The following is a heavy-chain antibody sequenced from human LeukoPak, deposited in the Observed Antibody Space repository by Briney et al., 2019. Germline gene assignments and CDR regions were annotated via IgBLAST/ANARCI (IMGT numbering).Heavy chain of an antibody. D-gene: IGHD2/OR15-2a*01. Sequence: PGGSLRLSCAASGFTFSTFSMNRVRQAPGKGLEWISYISSSSSTIYYTDSVKGRFTISRDNAKNSLYLQMNSLRADDTAVYYCARGRFYDYWGQGTLVTVSS. CDR2: ISSSSSTI. CDR1: GFTFSTFS. CDR3: ARGRFYDY. J-gene: IGHJ4*02. V-gene: IGHV3-48*01.